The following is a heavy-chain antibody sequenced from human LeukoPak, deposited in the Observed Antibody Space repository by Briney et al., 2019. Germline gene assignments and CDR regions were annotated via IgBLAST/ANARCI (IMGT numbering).Heavy chain of an antibody. CDR1: GFTVSANY. CDR3: ARERGYCTDTSCYGFDY. J-gene: IGHJ4*02. CDR2: ISSDSSSI. D-gene: IGHD2-2*01. V-gene: IGHV3-11*04. Sequence: GGSLRLSCAAFGFTVSANYTSWVRQAPGMGLEWVSKISSDSSSIYYADSVKGRFTISRDNAKNSLYLQMNNLRAEDTAVYYCARERGYCTDTSCYGFDYWGQGILVTVSS.